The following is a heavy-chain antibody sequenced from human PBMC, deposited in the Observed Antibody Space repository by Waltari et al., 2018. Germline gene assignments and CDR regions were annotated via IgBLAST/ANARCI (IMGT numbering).Heavy chain of an antibody. V-gene: IGHV4-31*01. CDR3: ARGDYGDYESWFDP. J-gene: IGHJ5*02. CDR1: GGSIRSGGYY. CDR2: IDYSGST. Sequence: QVQLQESGPGLEKPSHTLSLTCTVSGGSIRSGGYYWTRLRPHPGKGLEWIGYIDYSGSTYYNPSLKSLVTISVDTSKNQFSLKLSSVTAADTAVYYCARGDYGDYESWFDPWGQGTLVTVSS. D-gene: IGHD4-17*01.